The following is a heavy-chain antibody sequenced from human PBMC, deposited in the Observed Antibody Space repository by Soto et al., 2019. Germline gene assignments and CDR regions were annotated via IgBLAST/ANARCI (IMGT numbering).Heavy chain of an antibody. Sequence: QVQLVQSGAEVKKPGSSVKVSCKASGGTFSSYAISWVRQAPGQGLEWMGGIIPIFGTNYAQKFQGRVTITADKSTSTAYMERCSLRSEDTAVYYCARQVVPAAPYYYYGMDVWGQGTTVTVSS. V-gene: IGHV1-69*06. D-gene: IGHD2-2*01. CDR3: ARQVVPAAPYYYYGMDV. CDR1: GGTFSSYA. J-gene: IGHJ6*02. CDR2: IIPIFGT.